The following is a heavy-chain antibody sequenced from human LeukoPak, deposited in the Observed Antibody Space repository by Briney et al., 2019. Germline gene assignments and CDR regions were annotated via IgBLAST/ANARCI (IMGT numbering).Heavy chain of an antibody. CDR2: IYYSGST. CDR1: GGPISSYY. Sequence: SETLSLTCTVSGGPISSYYWSWIRQPPGEGLEWIAYIYYSGSTHYNPSLKSRVTMSLDTSKNQFSLKLSSVTAADTAVYSCARTPSGYSYGYYPPFDYWGQGTLVTVSS. CDR3: ARTPSGYSYGYYPPFDY. V-gene: IGHV4-59*01. D-gene: IGHD5-18*01. J-gene: IGHJ4*02.